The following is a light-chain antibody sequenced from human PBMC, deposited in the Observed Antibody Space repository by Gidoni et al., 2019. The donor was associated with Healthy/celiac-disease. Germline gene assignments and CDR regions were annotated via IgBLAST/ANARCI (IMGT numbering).Light chain of an antibody. V-gene: IGKV4-1*01. CDR3: QQYYSTPPT. Sequence: DIVITQSPDPLAVSLGERATINCKSSQSVFYSSNNKNYLAWYQQKPGQPPKLLIYWASTRESGVPDRFSGSGSGTDFTLTISSLQAEDVAVYYCQQYYSTPPTFXGXTKVEIK. J-gene: IGKJ4*01. CDR2: WAS. CDR1: QSVFYSSNNKNY.